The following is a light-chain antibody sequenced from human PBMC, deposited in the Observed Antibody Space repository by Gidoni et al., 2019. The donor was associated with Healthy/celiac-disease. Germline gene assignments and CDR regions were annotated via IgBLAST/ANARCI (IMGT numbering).Light chain of an antibody. V-gene: IGLV3-25*03. CDR1: ALPKQY. Sequence: SYELTQPPSVSVSPGQTARITCSGDALPKQYAYCYQEKPGQAPVLVLYKDSERSSGIPDRFSGSISGTTGTLTIIGVQAEDEADYYCQSADSSGTPVVFGGGTKLTVL. J-gene: IGLJ2*01. CDR3: QSADSSGTPVV. CDR2: KDS.